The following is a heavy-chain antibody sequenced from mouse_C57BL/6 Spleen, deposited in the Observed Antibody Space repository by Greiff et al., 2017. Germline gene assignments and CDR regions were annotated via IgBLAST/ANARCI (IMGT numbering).Heavy chain of an antibody. CDR3: ARRAGTYAMDS. CDR1: GYTFTDYY. V-gene: IGHV1-26*01. CDR2: INPNNGGT. J-gene: IGHJ4*01. D-gene: IGHD4-1*01. Sequence: EVQLQQSGPELVKPGASVKISCKASGYTFTDYYMNWVKQSHGKSLEWIGDINPNNGGTSYNQKFKGKATLTVDKSSSTAYMELRSLTSEDSAVYYCARRAGTYAMDSWGQGTSVTVSS.